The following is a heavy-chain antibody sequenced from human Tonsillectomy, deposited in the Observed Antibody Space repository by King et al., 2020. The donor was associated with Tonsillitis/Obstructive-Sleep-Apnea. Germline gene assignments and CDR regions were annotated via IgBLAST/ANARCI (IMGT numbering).Heavy chain of an antibody. CDR1: GGSISSYY. D-gene: IGHD3-22*01. J-gene: IGHJ4*02. CDR2: IYYSGST. V-gene: IGHV4-59*01. CDR3: ARDHSRVYYYDSSGPYFDY. Sequence: VQLQESGPGLVKPSETLSLTCTVSGGSISSYYWSWIRQPPGKGLEWIGYIYYSGSTNYNPSLKSRVTISVDTSKNQFSLKLSSVTAADTAVYYCARDHSRVYYYDSSGPYFDYWGQGTLVTVSS.